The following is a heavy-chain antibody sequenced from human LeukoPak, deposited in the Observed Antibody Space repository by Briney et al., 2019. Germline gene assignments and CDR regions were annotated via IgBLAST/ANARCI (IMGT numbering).Heavy chain of an antibody. CDR1: GFTFSSYA. V-gene: IGHV3-23*01. CDR3: AKASPRAGSYYVDFDY. J-gene: IGHJ4*02. D-gene: IGHD1-26*01. Sequence: GGSLRLSCAASGFTFSSYAMSWVRQAPGKGLEWVSAISGSGGSTYYADSVKGRFTIPRDNSKNTLYLQMNSLRAEDTAVYYCAKASPRAGSYYVDFDYWGQGTLVTVSS. CDR2: ISGSGGST.